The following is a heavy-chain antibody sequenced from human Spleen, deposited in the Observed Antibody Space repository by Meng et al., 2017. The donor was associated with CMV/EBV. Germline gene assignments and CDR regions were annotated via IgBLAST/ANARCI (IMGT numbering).Heavy chain of an antibody. J-gene: IGHJ5*02. V-gene: IGHV1-8*03. CDR2: INLHSGNT. CDR3: VRGDDWFDP. CDR1: GYTFTGYY. Sequence: ASVKVSCKASGYTFTGYYMHWVRQAPGQGLEWMGWINLHSGNTGYRQKFQGRVTITRNTSISTVYIELSSLRSEDSAVYYCVRGDDWFDPWGQGTLVTVSS.